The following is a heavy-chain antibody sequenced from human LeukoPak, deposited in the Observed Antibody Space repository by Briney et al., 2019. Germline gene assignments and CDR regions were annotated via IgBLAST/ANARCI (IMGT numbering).Heavy chain of an antibody. CDR2: IYYSGST. CDR3: ARGYSSGWYY. J-gene: IGHJ4*02. V-gene: IGHV4-31*03. Sequence: SETLSLTCTVSGGSISSGGYYLSWIRQHPGTGLEWIGYIYYSGSTYYNPSLKSRVTISVDTSKNQFSLKLSSVTAADTAVYYCARGYSSGWYYWGQGTLVTVSS. CDR1: GGSISSGGYY. D-gene: IGHD6-19*01.